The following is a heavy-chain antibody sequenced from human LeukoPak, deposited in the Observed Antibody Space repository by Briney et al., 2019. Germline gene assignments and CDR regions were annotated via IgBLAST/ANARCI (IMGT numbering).Heavy chain of an antibody. CDR3: ARGMASSRPYYYYYMDV. Sequence: ASVKVSCKASGYTFTSYAMHWVRQAPGQRLEWMGWINAGNGNTKYSQEFQGRVTITRDTSASTAYMELSSLRSEDMAVYYCARGMASSRPYYYYYMDVWGKGTTVTVSS. V-gene: IGHV1-3*03. CDR1: GYTFTSYA. D-gene: IGHD5-24*01. CDR2: INAGNGNT. J-gene: IGHJ6*03.